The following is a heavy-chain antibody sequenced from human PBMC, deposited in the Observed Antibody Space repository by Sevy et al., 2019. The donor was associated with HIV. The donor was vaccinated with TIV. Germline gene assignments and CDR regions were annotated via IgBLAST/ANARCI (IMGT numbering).Heavy chain of an antibody. J-gene: IGHJ6*02. Sequence: SVKVSCKASGGTFSSYAISWVRQAPGQGLEWMGGIIPIFGTANYAQKFQGRVTITADESTGTAYMELSSLRSEDTAGYYCARNSIAAAGREYYYYYGMDVWGQGTTVTVSS. CDR3: ARNSIAAAGREYYYYYGMDV. V-gene: IGHV1-69*13. D-gene: IGHD6-13*01. CDR2: IIPIFGTA. CDR1: GGTFSSYA.